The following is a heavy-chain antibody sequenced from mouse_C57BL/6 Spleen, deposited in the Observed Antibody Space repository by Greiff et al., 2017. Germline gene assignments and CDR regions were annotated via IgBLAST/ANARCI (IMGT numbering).Heavy chain of an antibody. CDR3: ARGDIYYDYAWFAY. J-gene: IGHJ3*01. Sequence: EVQLQQSGPGLVKPSQSLSLTCSVTGYSITSGYYWNWIRQFPGNKLEWMGYISYDGSNNYNPSLKNRISITRDTSKNQFFLKLNSVTTEDTATYYCARGDIYYDYAWFAYWGQGTLVTVSA. D-gene: IGHD2-4*01. V-gene: IGHV3-6*01. CDR2: ISYDGSN. CDR1: GYSITSGYY.